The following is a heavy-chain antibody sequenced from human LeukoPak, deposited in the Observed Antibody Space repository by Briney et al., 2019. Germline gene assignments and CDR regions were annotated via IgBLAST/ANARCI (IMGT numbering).Heavy chain of an antibody. D-gene: IGHD6-13*01. CDR2: IISIRSYI. J-gene: IGHJ4*02. V-gene: IGHV3-21*01. CDR3: ASNLIAAAPYGY. Sequence: SSIISIRSYIYSADSVKGRFTIPRDNAKNSLYLEMNSLRAEDTAVYYCASNLIAAAPYGYWGQGTLVTVSS.